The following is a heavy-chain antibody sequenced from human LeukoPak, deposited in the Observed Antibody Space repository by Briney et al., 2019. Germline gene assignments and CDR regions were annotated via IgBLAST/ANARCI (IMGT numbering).Heavy chain of an antibody. J-gene: IGHJ4*02. D-gene: IGHD2-2*01. CDR2: ISGSGGST. CDR1: GFTFSSYA. CDR3: AKERRAVVPAARYFDY. Sequence: GGSLRLSCAASGFTFSSYAMSWVRQAPGKGLEWVSAISGSGGSTYYADSVKGWFTISRDNSKNTLYLQMNSLRAEDTAVYYCAKERRAVVPAARYFDYWGQGTLVTVSS. V-gene: IGHV3-23*01.